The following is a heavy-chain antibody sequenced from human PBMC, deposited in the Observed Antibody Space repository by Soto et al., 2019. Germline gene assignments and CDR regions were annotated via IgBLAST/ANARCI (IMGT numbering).Heavy chain of an antibody. J-gene: IGHJ6*02. Sequence: EVRLVESGGGLVQPGGSLRLSCAASGFTFSTYAMSWVRQAPGKGLEWVSGISGSGGYTYYADSVKGRFTISRDHSKNTLYLQMNSLRAEDTAVYYCAKDGRAAAGPYHYYGMDVWGQGTTVTVSS. D-gene: IGHD6-25*01. CDR2: ISGSGGYT. CDR1: GFTFSTYA. CDR3: AKDGRAAAGPYHYYGMDV. V-gene: IGHV3-23*04.